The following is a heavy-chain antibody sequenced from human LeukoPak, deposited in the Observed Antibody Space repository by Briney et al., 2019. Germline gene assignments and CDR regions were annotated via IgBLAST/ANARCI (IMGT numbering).Heavy chain of an antibody. V-gene: IGHV1-69*01. Sequence: SVKPSFKASGGTFSSYAISWVRQAPRQGLEWMGGIIPIFGTANYAQKFQGRVTITADESTSTGYMELSSLRSEDKAVYYCGSPSRIAKILGYCSGGSCYFDYWGQGTLVSVSS. CDR2: IIPIFGTA. J-gene: IGHJ4*02. CDR1: GGTFSSYA. CDR3: GSPSRIAKILGYCSGGSCYFDY. D-gene: IGHD2-15*01.